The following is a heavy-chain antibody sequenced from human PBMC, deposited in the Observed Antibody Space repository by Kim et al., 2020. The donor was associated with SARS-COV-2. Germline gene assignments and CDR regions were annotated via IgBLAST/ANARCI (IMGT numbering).Heavy chain of an antibody. CDR3: ARHRSSLGWFDP. J-gene: IGHJ5*02. CDR1: GGSISSSSYY. CDR2: IYYSEST. Sequence: SETLSLTCTVSGGSISSSSYYWGWIRQPPGKGLEWIGRIYYSESTYYNPSLKSRVTISVDTSKNQFSLKLSSVTAADTAVYYCARHRSSLGWFDPWGQGTLVTVSS. V-gene: IGHV4-39*01. D-gene: IGHD6-13*01.